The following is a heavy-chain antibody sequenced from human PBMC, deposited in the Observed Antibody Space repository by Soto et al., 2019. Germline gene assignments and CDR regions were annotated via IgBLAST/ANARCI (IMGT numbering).Heavy chain of an antibody. Sequence: SETLSLTCTVSGGSISSSSYYWGWIRQPPGKGLEWIGSIYYSGSTYYNPSLKSRVTISVDTSKNQFSLKLSSVTAADTAVYYCASPDPYIAAAGTLVGVNYYYGMDVWGQGTTVTVSS. J-gene: IGHJ6*02. CDR1: GGSISSSSYY. CDR2: IYYSGST. CDR3: ASPDPYIAAAGTLVGVNYYYGMDV. V-gene: IGHV4-39*01. D-gene: IGHD6-13*01.